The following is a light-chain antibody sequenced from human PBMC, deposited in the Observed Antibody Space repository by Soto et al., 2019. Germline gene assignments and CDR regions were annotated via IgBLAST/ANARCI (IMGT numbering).Light chain of an antibody. CDR3: SSYTSSSTHRHV. J-gene: IGLJ1*01. CDR2: EVS. V-gene: IGLV2-14*01. Sequence: QSVLTQPASVSGSPGQSITISCTGTSSDVGGYNYVSWYQQHPGKAPKLMIYEVSNRPSGVSNRFSGSKSGNTASLTISGLQAEDEADYYGSSYTSSSTHRHVFGTGTKLTVL. CDR1: SSDVGGYNY.